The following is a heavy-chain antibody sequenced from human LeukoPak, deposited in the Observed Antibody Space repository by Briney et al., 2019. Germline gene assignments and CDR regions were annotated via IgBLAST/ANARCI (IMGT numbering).Heavy chain of an antibody. CDR2: IYTSGST. D-gene: IGHD6-19*01. Sequence: SETLSLTCTVSGGSISSGSYYWSWIRQPAGKGLEWIGRIYTSGSTNYNPSLKSRVTISVDTSKNQFSLKLSSVTAADTAVYYCAATVAVAGIACWFDPWGQGTLVTVSS. CDR1: GGSISSGSYY. V-gene: IGHV4-61*02. J-gene: IGHJ5*02. CDR3: AATVAVAGIACWFDP.